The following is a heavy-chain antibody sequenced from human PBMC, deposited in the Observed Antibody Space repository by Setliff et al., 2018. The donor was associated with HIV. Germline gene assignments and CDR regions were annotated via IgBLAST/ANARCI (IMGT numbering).Heavy chain of an antibody. CDR2: INTESGNT. CDR1: GYTFTTHY. D-gene: IGHD3-22*01. V-gene: IGHV1-2*02. Sequence: ASVKVSCKASGYTFTTHYIHWVRQAPGQGLQWMGWINTESGNTNFAQKFEGRVALTRDTSISTAYMDLRRLRSDDTAVYYCVALSSGLGYHDIFDIWGQGTGVTVSS. J-gene: IGHJ3*02. CDR3: VALSSGLGYHDIFDI.